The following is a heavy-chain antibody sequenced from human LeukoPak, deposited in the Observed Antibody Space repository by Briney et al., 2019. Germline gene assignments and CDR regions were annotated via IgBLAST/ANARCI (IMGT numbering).Heavy chain of an antibody. J-gene: IGHJ4*02. CDR3: VKDLSYESSGHVLEY. D-gene: IGHD3-22*01. CDR1: RFTFEDYT. Sequence: GGSLRLSCVASRFTFEDYTMHWVRQAPGKTLEWVSLISWDGTTYYTDSVKGRFTISRDNSKNSLYLQMDTLRSADTAFYYCVKDLSYESSGHVLEYWGQGTLVTVSS. CDR2: ISWDGTT. V-gene: IGHV3-43*01.